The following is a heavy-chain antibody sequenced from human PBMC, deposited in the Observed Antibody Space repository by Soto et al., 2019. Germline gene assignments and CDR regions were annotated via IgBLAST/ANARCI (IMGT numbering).Heavy chain of an antibody. D-gene: IGHD1-26*01. CDR1: GGTFSSYT. Sequence: QVQLVQSGAEVKKPGSSVKVSCKASGGTFSSYTISWVRQAPGQGLEWMGRIIPILGIANYAQKFQGRVTITADKSTSTAYMELSSLRSEDTAVYYCARPLTSGKDAFDIWGQGTMVTVSS. J-gene: IGHJ3*02. CDR3: ARPLTSGKDAFDI. V-gene: IGHV1-69*02. CDR2: IIPILGIA.